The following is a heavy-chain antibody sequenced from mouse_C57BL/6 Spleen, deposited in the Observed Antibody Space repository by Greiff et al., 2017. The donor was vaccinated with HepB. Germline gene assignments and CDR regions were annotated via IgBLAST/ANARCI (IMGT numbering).Heavy chain of an antibody. Sequence: QVQLQQPGAELVKPGASVKLSCKASGYTFTSYWMHWVKQRPGQGLEWIGMIHPNSGSTNYNEKFKSKATLTVDKSSSTAYMQLSSLTSVDSAVYYCARSPYYAMDYWGQGTSVTVSS. CDR3: ARSPYYAMDY. CDR1: GYTFTSYW. J-gene: IGHJ4*01. V-gene: IGHV1-64*01. CDR2: IHPNSGST.